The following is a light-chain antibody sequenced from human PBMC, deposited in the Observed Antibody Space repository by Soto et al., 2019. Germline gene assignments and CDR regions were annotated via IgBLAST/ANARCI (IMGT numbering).Light chain of an antibody. V-gene: IGKV1-5*03. CDR1: QSISDC. CDR3: QQYNSYPT. J-gene: IGKJ1*01. Sequence: DIQMTQSPSTLSGSVGDRVTITCRASQSISDCLAWYRQKPGKXPXXLIYKASSLQSGVPSRFSGSGSGTEFTLTISSLQPDDFATDDCQQYNSYPTFGQGTKVDIK. CDR2: KAS.